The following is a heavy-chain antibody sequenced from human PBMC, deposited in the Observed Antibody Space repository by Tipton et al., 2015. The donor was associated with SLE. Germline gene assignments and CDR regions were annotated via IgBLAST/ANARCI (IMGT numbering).Heavy chain of an antibody. D-gene: IGHD3-22*01. J-gene: IGHJ2*01. CDR3: ARSYYDSSGSYFDL. CDR1: GGSISSGSYY. V-gene: IGHV4-61*09. Sequence: TLSLTCTVSGGSISSGSYYWSWIRQPAGKGLEWFGYIYTSGSTNYNPSLKSRVTISVDTSKNQFSLKLSSVTAADTAVYYCARSYYDSSGSYFDLWGRGTLVTVSS. CDR2: IYTSGST.